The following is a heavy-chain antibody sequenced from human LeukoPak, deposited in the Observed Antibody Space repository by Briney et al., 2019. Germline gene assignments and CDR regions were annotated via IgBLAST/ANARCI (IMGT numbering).Heavy chain of an antibody. D-gene: IGHD6-6*01. CDR2: ISSNGGST. CDR3: ARGRYSSSLFDY. Sequence: PGGSLRLSCAASGFTFSSYAMHWVRQAPGKGLEYVSAISSNGGSTYYANSVKGRFTISRDNSKNTLYLQMGSLSADDMAVYYCARGRYSSSLFDYWGQGTLVTVSS. J-gene: IGHJ4*02. V-gene: IGHV3-64*01. CDR1: GFTFSSYA.